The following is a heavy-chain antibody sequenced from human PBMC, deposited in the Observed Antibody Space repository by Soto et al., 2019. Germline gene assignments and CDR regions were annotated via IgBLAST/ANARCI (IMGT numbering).Heavy chain of an antibody. CDR1: GFTFTSFA. D-gene: IGHD2-15*01. J-gene: IGHJ4*02. CDR3: ARGQLPAATTYFDF. CDR2: ISGSGGAT. V-gene: IGHV3-23*01. Sequence: QSGGSLRLSCAASGFTFTSFAVSWVRQAPGKGLEWVSAISGSGGATYYADSVKGRFTVSRDNSRNTVYLQMDSLRAEDTAVYYCARGQLPAATTYFDFWGQGTLVTVSS.